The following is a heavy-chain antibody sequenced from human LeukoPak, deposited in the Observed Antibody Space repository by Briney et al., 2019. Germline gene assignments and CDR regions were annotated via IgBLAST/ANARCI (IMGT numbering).Heavy chain of an antibody. CDR2: IYPDDSDT. V-gene: IGHV5-51*01. CDR1: GYRFSDHW. Sequence: GESLKISCKGTGYRFSDHWIGWVRRPPGKGLKWMGLIYPDDSDTRYSPSFQGQVTISADKSISTAYLKWSSLKASDTAMYYCAIGGDSTTSCYRCFDYWGQGTLVTVSS. J-gene: IGHJ4*02. D-gene: IGHD2-2*02. CDR3: AIGGDSTTSCYRCFDY.